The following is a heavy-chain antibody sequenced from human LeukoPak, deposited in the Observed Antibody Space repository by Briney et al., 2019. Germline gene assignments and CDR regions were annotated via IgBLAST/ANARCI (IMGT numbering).Heavy chain of an antibody. Sequence: GGSLRLSCAASGFIFGDYAMHWVRQAPGKGLEWVSLVSWDGGSTYYADSVKGRFTISRDNSKNSLYLEMNSLRAEDTALYYCAKDQRRGYSGYYDFDYWGQGTLVTVSS. CDR1: GFIFGDYA. CDR3: AKDQRRGYSGYYDFDY. D-gene: IGHD5-12*01. CDR2: VSWDGGST. V-gene: IGHV3-43D*03. J-gene: IGHJ4*02.